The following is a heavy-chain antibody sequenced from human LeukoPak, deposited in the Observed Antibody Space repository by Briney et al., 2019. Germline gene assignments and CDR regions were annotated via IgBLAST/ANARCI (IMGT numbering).Heavy chain of an antibody. CDR2: IFYRGST. D-gene: IGHD2/OR15-2a*01. V-gene: IGHV4-59*08. CDR1: GXSLGDYS. CDR3: ATFLTGYFDY. J-gene: IGHJ4*02. Sequence: SETLSLTSSVSGXSLGDYSWSWFRQPPGKRLEWIGNIFYRGSTNYDPSFKSRVSLSMDMSKSQFSLKMTSMTAADTAVYYCATFLTGYFDYWGQGELVIVSS.